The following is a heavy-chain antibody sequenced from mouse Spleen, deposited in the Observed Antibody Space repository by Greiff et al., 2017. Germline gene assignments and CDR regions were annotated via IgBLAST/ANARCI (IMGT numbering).Heavy chain of an antibody. CDR1: GYSITSGYY. CDR3: ARESSDGYFTY. CDR2: ISYDGSN. Sequence: EVKLQESGPGLVKPSQSLSLTCSVTGYSITSGYYWNWIRQFPGNKLEWMGYISYDGSNNYNPSLKNRISITRDTSKNQFFLKLNSVTTEDTATYYCARESSDGYFTYWGQGTLVTVSA. J-gene: IGHJ3*01. V-gene: IGHV3-6*01. D-gene: IGHD2-3*01.